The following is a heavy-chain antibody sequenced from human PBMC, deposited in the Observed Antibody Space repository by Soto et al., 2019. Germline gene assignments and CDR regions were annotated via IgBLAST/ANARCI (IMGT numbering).Heavy chain of an antibody. CDR3: ARVDGAY. V-gene: IGHV1-3*05. CDR2: INPGNANT. CDR1: GYTFSSYA. D-gene: IGHD2-2*03. Sequence: QVQLVQSGAEEKKPGASVKVSCTTSGYTFSSYAIHWVRQAPGQGLEWMGWINPGNANTKNSQKFQGRVTITSDTSASTAYMELSSLTSEETAVYYCARVDGAYWGQGTLVTVSS. J-gene: IGHJ4*02.